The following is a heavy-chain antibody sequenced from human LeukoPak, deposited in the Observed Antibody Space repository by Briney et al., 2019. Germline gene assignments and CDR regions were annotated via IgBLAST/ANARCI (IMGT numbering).Heavy chain of an antibody. Sequence: KTSETLSLTCTVSGASISSGGYYWSWFRQPPGKGLEWIGEINHSGSTNYNPSLKSRVTISVDTSKNQFSLKLSSVTAADTAVHYCARVRSKVEYYGSGSYYRYPFDYWGQGILVTVSS. CDR3: ARVRSKVEYYGSGSYYRYPFDY. CDR2: INHSGST. CDR1: GASISSGGYY. D-gene: IGHD3-10*01. V-gene: IGHV4-39*07. J-gene: IGHJ4*02.